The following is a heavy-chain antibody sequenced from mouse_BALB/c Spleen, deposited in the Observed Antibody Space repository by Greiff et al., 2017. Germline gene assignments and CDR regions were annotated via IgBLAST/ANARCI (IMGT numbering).Heavy chain of an antibody. J-gene: IGHJ1*01. D-gene: IGHD1-1*01. CDR3: APYYYGSSHWYFDV. CDR1: GFNIKDTY. CDR2: IDPANGNT. Sequence: VQLKESGAELVKPGASVKLSCTASGFNIKDTYMHWVKQRPEQGLEWIGRIDPANGNTKYDPKFQGKATITADTSSNTAYLQLSSLTSEDTAVYYCAPYYYGSSHWYFDVWGAGTTVTVSS. V-gene: IGHV14-3*02.